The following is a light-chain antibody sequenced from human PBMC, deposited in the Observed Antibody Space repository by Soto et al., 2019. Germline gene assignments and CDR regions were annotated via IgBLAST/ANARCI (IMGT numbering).Light chain of an antibody. J-gene: IGKJ1*01. CDR1: QRVYSN. V-gene: IGKV3-15*01. CDR3: QRYRNGWT. Sequence: EIVMTQSPATLSVSPGERATLSCRASQRVYSNLAWYQQNPGQAPRLLIYEASTSATGIPARFSGSGSGTEFTLTISSLRSEDCAVYYCQRYRNGWTFGQGTKGEIK. CDR2: EAS.